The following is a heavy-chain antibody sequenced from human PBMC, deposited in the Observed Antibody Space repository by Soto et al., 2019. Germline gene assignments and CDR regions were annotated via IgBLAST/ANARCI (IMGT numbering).Heavy chain of an antibody. J-gene: IGHJ5*02. CDR3: ATDSSGDWFDP. Sequence: PSETLSLTCTVSGGSVSSGSYYWSWIRQPPGKGLEWIGYIYYSGSTNYNPSLKSRVTISVDTSKNQFSLKLSSVTAADTAVYYCATDSSGDWFDPWGQGTLVTVSS. CDR1: GGSVSSGSYY. CDR2: IYYSGST. D-gene: IGHD3-22*01. V-gene: IGHV4-61*01.